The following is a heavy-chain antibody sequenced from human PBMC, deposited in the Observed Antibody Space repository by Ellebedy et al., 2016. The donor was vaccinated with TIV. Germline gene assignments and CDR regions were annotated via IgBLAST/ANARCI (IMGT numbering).Heavy chain of an antibody. J-gene: IGHJ4*02. V-gene: IGHV1-3*01. Sequence: ASVKVSXXASGYTLTSHIIHWVRQAPGQWLEWLGWINAGNGDTKYSQKFQGRVTITRDTSASTVYMEMSSLRSEDTAVFYCARDPEGPYYYGSGKFDYWGQGTLVTVSS. D-gene: IGHD3-10*01. CDR2: INAGNGDT. CDR1: GYTLTSHI. CDR3: ARDPEGPYYYGSGKFDY.